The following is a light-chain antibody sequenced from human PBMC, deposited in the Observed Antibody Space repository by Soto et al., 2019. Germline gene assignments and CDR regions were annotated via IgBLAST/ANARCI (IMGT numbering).Light chain of an antibody. CDR2: GAS. V-gene: IGKV3-20*01. J-gene: IGKJ2*01. Sequence: IVVTQSPGTLSLSPGERATLSCRASHSVSSSYLAWYQQKPGQAPRLLIYGASSRATGIPDRFSGSGSGTDFTLTISRLEPEDFAVYYCQQYGSSPPYTFGQGTKLEIK. CDR3: QQYGSSPPYT. CDR1: HSVSSSY.